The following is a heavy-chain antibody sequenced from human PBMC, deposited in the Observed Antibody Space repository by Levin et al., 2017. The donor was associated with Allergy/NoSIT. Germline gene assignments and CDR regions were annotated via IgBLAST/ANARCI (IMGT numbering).Heavy chain of an antibody. CDR2: IIPIFGTA. CDR3: ARGRGFLEWPPSGMDG. J-gene: IGHJ6*02. D-gene: IGHD3-3*01. V-gene: IGHV1-69*13. Sequence: EASVKVSCKASGGTFSSYAISWVRQAPGQGLEWMGGIIPIFGTANYAQKFQGRVTITADESTSTAYMELSSLRSEDTAVYYCARGRGFLEWPPSGMDGWGQGTTVTVSS. CDR1: GGTFSSYA.